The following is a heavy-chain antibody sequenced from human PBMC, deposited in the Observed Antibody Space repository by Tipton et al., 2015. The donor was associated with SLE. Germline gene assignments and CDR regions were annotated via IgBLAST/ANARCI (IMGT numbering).Heavy chain of an antibody. Sequence: SLRLSCASFGFIFSHYDMHWVRQALGKGLEWVALIRSDGNRKFHAESVRGRFTISRDNAKNTVYLQMNSLTVEDTAVYYCARGILGDPVAFDMWGQGTMGIVSS. V-gene: IGHV3-33*03. J-gene: IGHJ3*02. CDR2: IRSDGNRK. CDR1: GFIFSHYD. CDR3: ARGILGDPVAFDM. D-gene: IGHD1-26*01.